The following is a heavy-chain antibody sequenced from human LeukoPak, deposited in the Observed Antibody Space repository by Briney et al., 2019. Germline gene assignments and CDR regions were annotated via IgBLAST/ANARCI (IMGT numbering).Heavy chain of an antibody. Sequence: GGSLRLSCAASGFTFSSYWMHWVRQAPGKGLVWVSAISGSGDNTYYADSVKGRFTVSRDNSKNTLYVQMKSLRAEDTAVYYCAKDFVVVPGNVNYFDYWGQGTLVTVSS. CDR3: AKDFVVVPGNVNYFDY. D-gene: IGHD2-21*02. V-gene: IGHV3-23*01. CDR1: GFTFSSYW. CDR2: ISGSGDNT. J-gene: IGHJ4*02.